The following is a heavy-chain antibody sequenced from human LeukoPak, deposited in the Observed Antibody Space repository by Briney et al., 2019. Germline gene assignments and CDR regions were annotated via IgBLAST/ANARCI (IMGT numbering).Heavy chain of an antibody. CDR1: GFTFSSYS. Sequence: GGSLRLSCAASGFTFSSYSTNWVRQAPGKGLEWVSYISGSNYTIYYADSVKGRFTISRDNAKNSLYLQMNSLRAEDTAVYYCARETSYCFDYWGQGTLVTVSS. D-gene: IGHD6-6*01. CDR2: ISGSNYTI. V-gene: IGHV3-48*01. J-gene: IGHJ4*02. CDR3: ARETSYCFDY.